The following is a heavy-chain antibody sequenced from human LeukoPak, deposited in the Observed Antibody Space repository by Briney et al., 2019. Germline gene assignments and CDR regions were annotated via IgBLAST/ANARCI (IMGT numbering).Heavy chain of an antibody. CDR3: AEGEWVGGLLTHY. CDR1: GASFSVWY. CDR2: INHRGST. V-gene: IGHV4-34*01. Sequence: PSETLSLTCAVYGASFSVWYWSWVRQPPGKGLEWIGEINHRGSTNYNPSLKSRVTTSVDTSKTQFSLKLSSVTGGGKATYYWAEGEWVGGLLTHYWGQGTLVSVSS. J-gene: IGHJ4*02. D-gene: IGHD3-16*01.